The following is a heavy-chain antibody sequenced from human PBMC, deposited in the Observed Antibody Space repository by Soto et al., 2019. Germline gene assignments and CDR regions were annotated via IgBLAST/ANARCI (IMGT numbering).Heavy chain of an antibody. CDR3: TGITWFRGMDV. J-gene: IGHJ6*02. CDR1: GYSVSSNSAA. D-gene: IGHD3-10*01. Sequence: SQTLSLTCAISGYSVSSNSAALDWISQSPSRGLEWLGRTYYKSKWNNDYALSVKSRITINPDTSKNQFSLHLYSVTPEDTAVYYCTGITWFRGMDVWGQGTTVTVSS. V-gene: IGHV6-1*01. CDR2: TYYKSKWNN.